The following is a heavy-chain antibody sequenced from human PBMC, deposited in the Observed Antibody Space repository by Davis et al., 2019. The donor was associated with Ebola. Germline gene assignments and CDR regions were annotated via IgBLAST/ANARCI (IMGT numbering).Heavy chain of an antibody. CDR1: GGSVTSYY. J-gene: IGHJ6*02. CDR2: VYYSGNA. CDR3: ARQDIASRPPYHYYSLDV. V-gene: IGHV4-59*08. D-gene: IGHD6-6*01. Sequence: SDTLSLTCSVSGGSVTSYYWNWIRQVPGKGLEWIGYVYYSGNAYYNPSLKSRVTISIDTSKNQFSLKMNSVTAADTAVYYCARQDIASRPPYHYYSLDVWGQGTTVTVSS.